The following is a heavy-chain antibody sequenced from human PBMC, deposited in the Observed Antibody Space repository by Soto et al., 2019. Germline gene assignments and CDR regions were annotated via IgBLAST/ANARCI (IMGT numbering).Heavy chain of an antibody. D-gene: IGHD3-10*01. CDR3: AREGILNWFDP. V-gene: IGHV3-48*01. CDR1: GFTFSSYS. J-gene: IGHJ5*02. Sequence: EVQLVESGGGLVQPGGSLRLSCAASGFTFSSYSMNWVRQAPGKGLEWVSYISSSSSTIYYADSVKGRFTISRDNAKNSLYLQMTSLRAEDTAVYYCAREGILNWFDPWGQGTLVTVSS. CDR2: ISSSSSTI.